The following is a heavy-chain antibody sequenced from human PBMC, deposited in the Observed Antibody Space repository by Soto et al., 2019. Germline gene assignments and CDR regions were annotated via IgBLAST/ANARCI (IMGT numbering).Heavy chain of an antibody. V-gene: IGHV4-59*08. Sequence: SETLSLTCTVSGGSISPYYWAWIRQPPGKGLKWVEYIYYSGSTSYNPSLKSRVTLSLETSKSQFSLRLSSVTVSDTAVYYCARLGEYYQSLDPWGQGTLVTVSS. CDR2: IYYSGST. J-gene: IGHJ5*02. D-gene: IGHD4-17*01. CDR3: ARLGEYYQSLDP. CDR1: GGSISPYY.